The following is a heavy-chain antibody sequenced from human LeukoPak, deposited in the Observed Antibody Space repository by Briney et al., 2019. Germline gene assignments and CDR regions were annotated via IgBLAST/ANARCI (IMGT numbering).Heavy chain of an antibody. CDR1: GGTFSSYA. D-gene: IGHD6-19*01. Sequence: ASVKVSCKASGGTFSSYAISWVRQAPGQGLEWMGWISAYNGNTNYAQKLQGRVTMTTDTSTSTAYMELRSLRSDDTAVYYCARDASSGWYDYWGQGTLVTVSS. CDR3: ARDASSGWYDY. V-gene: IGHV1-18*01. J-gene: IGHJ4*02. CDR2: ISAYNGNT.